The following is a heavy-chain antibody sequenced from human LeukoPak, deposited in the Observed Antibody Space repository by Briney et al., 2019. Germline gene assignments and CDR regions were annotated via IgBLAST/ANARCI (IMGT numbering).Heavy chain of an antibody. V-gene: IGHV1-8*03. D-gene: IGHD4-11*01. CDR1: GYTFTNYD. CDR2: MNPNSGNT. J-gene: IGHJ6*03. Sequence: GASVKVSCKASGYTFTNYDINWVRQATGQGLEWMGWMNPNSGNTGYAEKFQGRVTITRDTSITTAYMELTSLRSEDSAVYYCARGSAYSNYGASYFYYMDVWGKGTTATVSS. CDR3: ARGSAYSNYGASYFYYMDV.